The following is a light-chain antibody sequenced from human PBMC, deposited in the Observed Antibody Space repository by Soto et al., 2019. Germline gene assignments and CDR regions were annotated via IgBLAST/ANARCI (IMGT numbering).Light chain of an antibody. V-gene: IGLV2-23*01. CDR2: EGN. CDR3: CSYAGSVI. CDR1: GTDVGSYNL. Sequence: QSALTQPASVSGSPGQSITISCTGPGTDVGSYNLVSWYQQHPGKAPKLMIYEGNKRPSGVSDRFSGSESGNTASLTISGLQAEDEADYYCCSYAGSVIFGGGTKLTVL. J-gene: IGLJ2*01.